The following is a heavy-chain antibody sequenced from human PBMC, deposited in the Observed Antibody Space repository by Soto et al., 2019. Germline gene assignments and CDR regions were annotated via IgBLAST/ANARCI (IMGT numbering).Heavy chain of an antibody. CDR2: IYSGGRT. Sequence: GGSLRLSCAASGFTVSSNYMSWVRQAPGKGLEWVSVIYSGGRTYYADSVKGRFTISRDNSKNTLYLQVNSLRAEDTVVYYYANRPASIDYSGQGTLVTVSS. CDR1: GFTVSSNY. CDR3: ANRPASIDY. V-gene: IGHV3-53*01. J-gene: IGHJ4*02.